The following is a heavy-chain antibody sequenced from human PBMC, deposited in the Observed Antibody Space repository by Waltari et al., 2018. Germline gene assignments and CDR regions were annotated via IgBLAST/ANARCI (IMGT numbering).Heavy chain of an antibody. CDR1: GGTFSSYA. D-gene: IGHD3-22*01. CDR3: ARPPVSRYYYDSSGYLDY. CDR2: IIPIVGTA. Sequence: QVQLVQSGAEVKKPGSSVKVSCKASGGTFSSYAISWVRQAPGQGLEWMGGIIPIVGTANYAQKFQGRVTITADESTSTAYMELSSLRSEDTAVYYCARPPVSRYYYDSSGYLDYWGQGTLVTVSS. J-gene: IGHJ4*02. V-gene: IGHV1-69*13.